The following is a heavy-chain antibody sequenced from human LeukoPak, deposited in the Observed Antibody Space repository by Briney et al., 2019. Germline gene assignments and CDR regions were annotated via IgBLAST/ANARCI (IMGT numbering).Heavy chain of an antibody. CDR2: IDGSSRTI. V-gene: IGHV3-48*02. CDR1: GFTFSSYG. Sequence: PGGSLRLSCTASGFTFSSYGMNWVRQTPGKGLEWLSYIDGSSRTIHYAESVKGRFTVSRDNAKNSVFLHLNSLRDEDAGMYFCARKMAFWGQGTLVTASS. CDR3: ARKMAF. J-gene: IGHJ4*02. D-gene: IGHD5-24*01.